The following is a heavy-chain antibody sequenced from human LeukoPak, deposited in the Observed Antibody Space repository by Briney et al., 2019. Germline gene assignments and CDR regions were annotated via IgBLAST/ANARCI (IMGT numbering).Heavy chain of an antibody. V-gene: IGHV1-3*01. Sequence: ASVKVSCKASGYTFTTYVMHWVRQAPGQRLKWMGWINAANGDTKYSQKFQGRVTITRDTSASTAYMELSSLISEDTAVYYCARFPTVTTNDYWGQGTLVAVSS. CDR2: INAANGDT. J-gene: IGHJ4*02. CDR1: GYTFTTYV. CDR3: ARFPTVTTNDY. D-gene: IGHD4-17*01.